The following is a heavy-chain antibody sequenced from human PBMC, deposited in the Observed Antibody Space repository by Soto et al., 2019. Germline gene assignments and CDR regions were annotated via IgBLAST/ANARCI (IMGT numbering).Heavy chain of an antibody. J-gene: IGHJ4*02. CDR2: IYYSGST. CDR1: GGSISSSSYY. D-gene: IGHD4-4*01. V-gene: IGHV4-39*01. CDR3: ARHYREYFDY. Sequence: PSETLSLTCTVSGGSISSSSYYWGWIRQPPGKGLEWIGSIYYSGSTYYNPSLKSRGNIYVDKSKNQLSQKLSTMNAADSVVYYCARHYREYFDYWGQGTLVTVSS.